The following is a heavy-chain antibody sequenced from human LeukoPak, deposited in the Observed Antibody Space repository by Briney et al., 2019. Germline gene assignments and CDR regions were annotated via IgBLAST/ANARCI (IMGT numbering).Heavy chain of an antibody. CDR3: ARDQDSSGTDPRTGMDV. D-gene: IGHD3-22*01. V-gene: IGHV1-69*13. CDR1: GGTFSSYA. CDR2: IIPIFGTA. Sequence: SVKVSCKAAGGTFSSYAISWVRQAPGQGLEWMGGIIPIFGTANYAQKFQGRVTITADESTSTAYMELSSLRSEDTAVYYCARDQDSSGTDPRTGMDVWGQGTTVTVSS. J-gene: IGHJ6*02.